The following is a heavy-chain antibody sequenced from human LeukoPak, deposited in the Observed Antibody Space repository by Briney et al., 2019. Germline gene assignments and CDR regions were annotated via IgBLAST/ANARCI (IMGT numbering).Heavy chain of an antibody. CDR2: MLPIFGTA. D-gene: IGHD6-13*01. V-gene: IGHV1-69*13. CDR3: ATDPNPYSSTSGYFDL. J-gene: IGHJ4*02. Sequence: SVKVSCKASGGNFRNYGFHWVRQAPGQGLEWMGGMLPIFGTANYAQKFQGRVTITADESSNTASLDLSSLTSEDTAVYYCATDPNPYSSTSGYFDLWGQGTLVTVSS. CDR1: GGNFRNYG.